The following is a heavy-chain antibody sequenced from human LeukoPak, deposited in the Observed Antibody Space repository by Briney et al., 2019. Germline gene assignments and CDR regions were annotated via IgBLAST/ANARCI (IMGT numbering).Heavy chain of an antibody. J-gene: IGHJ6*02. Sequence: PGRSLRLSCVSYGFNFGNHGMHWVRQAPGKGLYWVGVISQDGNSKYYGDSVKGRFTISRDNSRNTLYLQMNSLRGEDTAVYYCARDKQWLVYGLDVWGQGTAVTVSS. CDR1: GFNFGNHG. CDR3: ARDKQWLVYGLDV. V-gene: IGHV3-30*03. D-gene: IGHD6-19*01. CDR2: ISQDGNSK.